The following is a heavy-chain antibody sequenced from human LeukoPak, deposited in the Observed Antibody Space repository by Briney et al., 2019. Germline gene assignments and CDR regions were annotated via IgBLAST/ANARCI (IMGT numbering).Heavy chain of an antibody. CDR3: ARGPLTGSNTGAFDI. J-gene: IGHJ3*02. CDR2: IYYTGST. Sequence: PSETLSLTCTVSGGSISSYYWNWIRQPPGKGLEWIGFIYYTGSTSYNPSLKSRATISVDTSKNQFSLNLNSVTAADTAVYYCARGPLTGSNTGAFDIWGQGTMVTVS. CDR1: GGSISSYY. V-gene: IGHV4-59*01. D-gene: IGHD2-2*01.